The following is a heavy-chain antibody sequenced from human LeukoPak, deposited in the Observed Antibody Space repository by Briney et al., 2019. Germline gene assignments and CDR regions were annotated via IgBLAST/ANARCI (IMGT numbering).Heavy chain of an antibody. CDR2: IYYSGST. Sequence: SETLSLTCTVSGGSISSSSYYWGWIRQPPGKGLEWIGSIYYSGSTYYNPSLKSRVTISVDTSKNQFSLKLSSVTAADTAVYYCARLSKTRNDSSGYYYWFDYWGQGTLVTVSS. J-gene: IGHJ4*02. CDR1: GGSISSSSYY. CDR3: ARLSKTRNDSSGYYYWFDY. V-gene: IGHV4-39*01. D-gene: IGHD3-22*01.